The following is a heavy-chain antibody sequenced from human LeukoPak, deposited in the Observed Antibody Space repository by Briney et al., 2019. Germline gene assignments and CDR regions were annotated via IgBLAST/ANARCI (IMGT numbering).Heavy chain of an antibody. CDR2: IYTSGST. CDR1: GGSISSGSYY. J-gene: IGHJ6*03. CDR3: ARDRIAAALDYYMDV. Sequence: SESLSLTCTVSGGSISSGSYYWSWIRQPAGKGLVWIGRIYTSGSTNYNPSLKSRVTISVDTSKNQFSLKLSSVTAADTAVYYCARDRIAAALDYYMDVWGKGTTVTVSS. D-gene: IGHD6-13*01. V-gene: IGHV4-61*02.